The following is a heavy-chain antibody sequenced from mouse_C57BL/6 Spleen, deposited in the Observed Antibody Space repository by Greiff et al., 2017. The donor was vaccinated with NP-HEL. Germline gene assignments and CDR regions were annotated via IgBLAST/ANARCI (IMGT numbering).Heavy chain of an antibody. Sequence: VQLQQPGAELVKPGASVKLSCKASGYTFTSYWMQWVKQRPGQGLEWIGEIDPSDSYTNYNQKFKGKATLTVDTSSSTAYMQLSSLTSEDSAVYYCARWTAQALYFDYWGQGTTLTVSS. CDR2: IDPSDSYT. V-gene: IGHV1-50*01. CDR1: GYTFTSYW. J-gene: IGHJ2*01. D-gene: IGHD3-2*02. CDR3: ARWTAQALYFDY.